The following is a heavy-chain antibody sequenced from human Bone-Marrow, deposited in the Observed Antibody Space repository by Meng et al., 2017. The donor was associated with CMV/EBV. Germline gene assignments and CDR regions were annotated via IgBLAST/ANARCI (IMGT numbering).Heavy chain of an antibody. V-gene: IGHV4-38-2*01. CDR1: GFIFSDHY. CDR3: APLTSIAAAGNWFDP. Sequence: GSLRLSCAGSGFIFSDHYIDWVRQAPGKGLEWIGSIYYSGSTYYNPSLKSRVTISVDTSKNQFSLKLSSVTAADTAVYYCAPLTSIAAAGNWFDPWGQGTLVTVPS. J-gene: IGHJ5*02. D-gene: IGHD6-13*01. CDR2: IYYSGST.